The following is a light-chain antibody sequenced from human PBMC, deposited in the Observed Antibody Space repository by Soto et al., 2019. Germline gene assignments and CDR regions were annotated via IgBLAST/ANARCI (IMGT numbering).Light chain of an antibody. CDR2: DAA. Sequence: DIQLTQSPPSLSASVGDGVTITCQASQDITNYLNWYQHKSGKSPKLLIFDAANLEAGVPSRFSGRGSGTQFTFTTSSLQPEDVATYYCQQYEIRSLTFGGGTKVE. V-gene: IGKV1-33*01. CDR1: QDITNY. J-gene: IGKJ4*01. CDR3: QQYEIRSLT.